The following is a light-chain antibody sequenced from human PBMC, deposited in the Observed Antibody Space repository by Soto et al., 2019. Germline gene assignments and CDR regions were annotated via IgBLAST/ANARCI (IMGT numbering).Light chain of an antibody. CDR2: AAS. J-gene: IGKJ4*01. CDR1: QGISSW. V-gene: IGKV1D-12*01. CDR3: QQANSFPLP. Sequence: DIQMTQSQSSVSASVGDRVTITCRASQGISSWLAWYHQKPGKAPKLLIYAASSLQSGAPSRFSGSGSGTDFTLTISSLQPEDFATYYCQQANSFPLPFGGGTKVEIK.